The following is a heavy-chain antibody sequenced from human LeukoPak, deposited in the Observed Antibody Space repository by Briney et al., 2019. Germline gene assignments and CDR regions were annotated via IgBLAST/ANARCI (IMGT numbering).Heavy chain of an antibody. CDR2: IYYSGST. Sequence: SETLSLTCTVSGGSISSYYWSWIRQPPGKGLDWIGYIYYSGSTNYNPSLKSRVTISVDTSKNQFSLKLSSVTAADTAVYYCARVTYYYDSSGFDYWGQGTLVTVSS. CDR3: ARVTYYYDSSGFDY. D-gene: IGHD3-22*01. CDR1: GGSISSYY. V-gene: IGHV4-59*01. J-gene: IGHJ4*02.